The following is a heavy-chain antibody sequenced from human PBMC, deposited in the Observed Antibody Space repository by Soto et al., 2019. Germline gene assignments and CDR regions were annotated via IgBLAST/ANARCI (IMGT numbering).Heavy chain of an antibody. Sequence: PGGSLRLSCAASGFTFSGYSMNWVRQAPGKGLEWVASISTRSDIYYADSVKGRFTISRDNAKNSVSLQMNSLRAEDTAVYYCAREETAWPLAYGLDVWGQGPTVTVSS. D-gene: IGHD2-21*02. CDR3: AREETAWPLAYGLDV. V-gene: IGHV3-21*01. J-gene: IGHJ6*02. CDR1: GFTFSGYS. CDR2: ISTRSDI.